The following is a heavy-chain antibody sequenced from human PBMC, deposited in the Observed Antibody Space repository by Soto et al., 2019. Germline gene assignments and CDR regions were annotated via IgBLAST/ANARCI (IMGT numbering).Heavy chain of an antibody. CDR2: ISYDGSNK. D-gene: IGHD6-13*01. V-gene: IGHV3-30-3*01. CDR3: ARYSSRMGWGFDY. Sequence: PGGSLRLSCAASGFTFSSYAMHWVRQAPGKGLEWVAVISYDGSNKYYADSVKGRFTISRDNSKNTLYLQMNSLRAEDTAVYYCARYSSRMGWGFDYWGKGTRVTVSS. CDR1: GFTFSSYA. J-gene: IGHJ4*02.